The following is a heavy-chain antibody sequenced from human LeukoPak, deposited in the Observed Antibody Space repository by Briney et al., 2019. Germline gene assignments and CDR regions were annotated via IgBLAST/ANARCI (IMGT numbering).Heavy chain of an antibody. CDR1: GFTFSSHW. Sequence: GGSLRLSCAASGFTFSSHWMHWVRQGPGKGLLWVSRINIDGRIASYADSVKGRFTVSRDNAKNTLYLQMNSLRAEDTAMYYCARDVWGDRDSYFEYWGQGTLVTVSS. CDR2: INIDGRIA. J-gene: IGHJ4*02. D-gene: IGHD3-16*01. V-gene: IGHV3-74*01. CDR3: ARDVWGDRDSYFEY.